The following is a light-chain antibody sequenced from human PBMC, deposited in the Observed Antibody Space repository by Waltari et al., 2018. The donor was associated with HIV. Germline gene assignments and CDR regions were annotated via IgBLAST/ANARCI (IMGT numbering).Light chain of an antibody. CDR2: GAS. CDR1: QSVSSSY. Sequence: IVLTQSPGTLSLSPGESATLSCRASQSVSSSYLAWYQQKPGQAPRPLIYGASSRATGIPDRFSGSGSGTDFTLTISRLEPEDFAVYYCQQYGSSPQTFGQGTKLEIK. J-gene: IGKJ2*01. V-gene: IGKV3-20*01. CDR3: QQYGSSPQT.